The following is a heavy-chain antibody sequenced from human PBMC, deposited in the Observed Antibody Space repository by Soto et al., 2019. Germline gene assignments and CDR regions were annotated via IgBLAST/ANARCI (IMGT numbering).Heavy chain of an antibody. CDR2: ISSNGGST. J-gene: IGHJ6*02. CDR3: ARGVVVVVATYGMDV. D-gene: IGHD2-15*01. CDR1: GFTFSSHA. Sequence: EVQLVESGGGLVQPGGSLRLSWAASGFTFSSHAMHWVRQAPGKGLEYVSAISSNGGSTYYANSVKGRFTISRDNSKNTLYLQMGSLRAEDMAVYYCARGVVVVVATYGMDVWGQGTTVTVSS. V-gene: IGHV3-64*01.